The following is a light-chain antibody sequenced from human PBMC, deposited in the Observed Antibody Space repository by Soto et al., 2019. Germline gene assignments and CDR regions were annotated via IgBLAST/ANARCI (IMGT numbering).Light chain of an antibody. CDR1: QSVSSN. J-gene: IGKJ1*01. CDR2: GAS. Sequence: EIVMTQSPATLSVSPGERATLSCRASQSVSSNLAWYQQKPGQAPRLLIYGASTRATGIPARFSVSGSGTEFTLTISSLQSEDVAVYYCQQYNNWRPGTFGQGTKVEIK. CDR3: QQYNNWRPGT. V-gene: IGKV3-15*01.